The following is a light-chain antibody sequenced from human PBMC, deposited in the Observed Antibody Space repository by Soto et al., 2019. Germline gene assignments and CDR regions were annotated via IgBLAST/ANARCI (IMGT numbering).Light chain of an antibody. CDR1: RTDVDGHDY. J-gene: IGLJ1*01. V-gene: IGLV2-14*03. CDR2: DVH. CDR3: SSYTASTPFYV. Sequence: QSVLTQPASVSGSPGQSITISCTGARTDVDGHDYVSWYQQHPGQAPKLIIFDVHNRPSGVSSRFSGSKSGDTASLTISGLRAEDDGEYYCSSYTASTPFYVFGTGTKVTVL.